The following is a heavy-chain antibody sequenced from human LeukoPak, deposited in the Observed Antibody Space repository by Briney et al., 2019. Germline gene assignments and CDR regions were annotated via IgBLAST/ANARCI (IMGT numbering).Heavy chain of an antibody. CDR2: IKQDGSEK. J-gene: IGHJ4*02. D-gene: IGHD5-24*01. Sequence: QPGGSLRLSCAASGFTFSSYWMSWVRQAPGKGLEWVANIKQDGSEKYYVDSVKGRFTISRDNAKNSLYLQMNSLRAEDTAVYYCASFSSRWLQLNYFDYWGQGTLVTVSS. CDR3: ASFSSRWLQLNYFDY. CDR1: GFTFSSYW. V-gene: IGHV3-7*01.